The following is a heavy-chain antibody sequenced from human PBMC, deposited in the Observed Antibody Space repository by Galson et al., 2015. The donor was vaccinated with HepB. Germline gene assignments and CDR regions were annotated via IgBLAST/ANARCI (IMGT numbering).Heavy chain of an antibody. V-gene: IGHV1-46*03. CDR2: INPSGGST. CDR3: ARDRGPMGTVTTRFGWFDP. J-gene: IGHJ5*02. CDR1: GYTFTSYY. D-gene: IGHD4-17*01. Sequence: SVKVSCKASGYTFTSYYMHWVRQAPGQGLEWMGIINPSGGSTSYAQKFQGRVTMTRDTSTSTVYMELSSLRSEDTAVYYCARDRGPMGTVTTRFGWFDPWGQGTLVTVSS.